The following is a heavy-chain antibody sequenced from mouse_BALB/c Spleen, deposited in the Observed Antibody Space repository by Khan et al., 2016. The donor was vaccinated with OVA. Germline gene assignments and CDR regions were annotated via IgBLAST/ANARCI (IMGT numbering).Heavy chain of an antibody. Sequence: EVQLVESGPGLVKPSQSLSLTCTVTGYSITSDYAWNWIRQFPGNTLEWMGYISYSGSTNYNPSLKSRISITRDTSKNQFILQLNSVTTEDTATYYCARDGSRYNYAMDYWGQGTPVTVSS. CDR3: ARDGSRYNYAMDY. CDR2: ISYSGST. J-gene: IGHJ4*01. V-gene: IGHV3-2*02. CDR1: GYSITSDYA. D-gene: IGHD2-3*01.